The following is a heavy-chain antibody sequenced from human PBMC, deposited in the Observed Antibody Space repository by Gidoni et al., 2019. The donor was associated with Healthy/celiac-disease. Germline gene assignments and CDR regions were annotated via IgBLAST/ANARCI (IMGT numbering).Heavy chain of an antibody. D-gene: IGHD6-19*01. CDR3: ARDSGWYEAFGYYYYGMDV. CDR2: ISSSSSYI. CDR1: GLTFSSYS. Sequence: EVQLVESGGGLVKPGGSRRLSCAASGLTFSSYSMNWVRQAPGKGLGWVSSISSSSSYIYYADSVKGRFTISRDNAKNSLYLQMNSLRAEDTAVYYCARDSGWYEAFGYYYYGMDVWGQGTTVTVSS. J-gene: IGHJ6*02. V-gene: IGHV3-21*01.